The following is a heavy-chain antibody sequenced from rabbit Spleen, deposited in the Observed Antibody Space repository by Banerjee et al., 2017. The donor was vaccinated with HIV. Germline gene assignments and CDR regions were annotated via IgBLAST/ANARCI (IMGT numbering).Heavy chain of an antibody. CDR1: GFSFIAGYY. D-gene: IGHD8-1*01. J-gene: IGHJ6*01. CDR2: IHVGSKNNI. Sequence: QSLEESGGELVKTGASLPPTCTASGFSFIAGYYMCWVRQAPGKGLEWIAWIHVGSKNNIYYASWAKGRVTISKTTSTTKTLQMASLTTADTAAYFCARDSGSSFSSYGMDLWGPGTLVTVS. V-gene: IGHV1S40*01. CDR3: ARDSGSSFSSYGMDL.